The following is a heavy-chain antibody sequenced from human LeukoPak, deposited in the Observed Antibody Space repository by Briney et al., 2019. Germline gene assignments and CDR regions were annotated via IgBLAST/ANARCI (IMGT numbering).Heavy chain of an antibody. Sequence: PGGSLRLSCAASRFRFSTFPMGWVRQAPGKGLEWVSGISAGGETTFYADSVRGRLTISRDNSKNTLYLQMNSLRAEDTAVYYCAKDLMGIAVAEDYWGQGTLVTVSS. D-gene: IGHD6-19*01. J-gene: IGHJ4*02. V-gene: IGHV3-23*01. CDR1: RFRFSTFP. CDR3: AKDLMGIAVAEDY. CDR2: ISAGGETT.